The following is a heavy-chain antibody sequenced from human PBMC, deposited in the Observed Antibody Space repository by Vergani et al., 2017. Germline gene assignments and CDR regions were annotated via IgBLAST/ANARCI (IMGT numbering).Heavy chain of an antibody. V-gene: IGHV1-2*02. CDR2: INPNSGGT. J-gene: IGHJ6*03. Sequence: QVQLVQSGAEVKKPGASVKVSCKASGYTFTGYYMHWVRQAPGQGLEWMGWINPNSGGTNYAQKFQGGVTMTWDTSISTAYMELSRLRSDDTAIYYCATYPYDFWRDYPRGYYSYYLDLWGRGTTVIVSS. CDR1: GYTFTGYY. CDR3: ATYPYDFWRDYPRGYYSYYLDL. D-gene: IGHD3-3*01.